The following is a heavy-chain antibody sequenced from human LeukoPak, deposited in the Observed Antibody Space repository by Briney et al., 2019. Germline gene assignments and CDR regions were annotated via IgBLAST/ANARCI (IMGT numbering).Heavy chain of an antibody. CDR3: ARGDCYYYMDV. Sequence: SETLSLTCAVNGASFSRYYWSWIRQPPGKGLEWIGEINQSGSTHYNASLKSRLTISEDTSKNQSSLRLSSVTAADTAVYYCARGDCYYYMDVWGTGTTVIVSS. CDR2: INQSGST. CDR1: GASFSRYY. V-gene: IGHV4-34*01. J-gene: IGHJ6*03.